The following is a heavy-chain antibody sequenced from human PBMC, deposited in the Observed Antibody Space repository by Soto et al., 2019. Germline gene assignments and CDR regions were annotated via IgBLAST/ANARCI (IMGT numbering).Heavy chain of an antibody. CDR3: ARGAVEMATTDAFDI. Sequence: EVQLVETGGGLIQPGGSLRLSCAASGFTVSSNYMSWVRQAPGKGLEWVSVIYSGGSTYYADSVKGRFTISRDNSKNTLYLQMNSLRAEDTAVYYCARGAVEMATTDAFDIWGQGTMVTVSS. CDR2: IYSGGST. CDR1: GFTVSSNY. D-gene: IGHD1-26*01. V-gene: IGHV3-53*02. J-gene: IGHJ3*02.